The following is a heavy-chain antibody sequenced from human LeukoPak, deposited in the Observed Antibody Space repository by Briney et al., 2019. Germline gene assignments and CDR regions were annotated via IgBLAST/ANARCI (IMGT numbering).Heavy chain of an antibody. Sequence: GRSLRLSCAASGFTFSSYGMHWVRQAPGKGLEWVAVISYDGSNKYYADSVKGRFTISRDNSKNTLYLQMNSLRAEDTAVYYCAKIGGTDSSGYCNNDYWGQGTLVTVSS. CDR2: ISYDGSNK. CDR3: AKIGGTDSSGYCNNDY. D-gene: IGHD3-22*01. J-gene: IGHJ4*02. V-gene: IGHV3-30*18. CDR1: GFTFSSYG.